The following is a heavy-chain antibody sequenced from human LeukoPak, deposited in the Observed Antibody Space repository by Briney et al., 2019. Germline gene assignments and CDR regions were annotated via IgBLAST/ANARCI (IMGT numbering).Heavy chain of an antibody. J-gene: IGHJ6*02. V-gene: IGHV1-69*04. D-gene: IGHD3-10*01. CDR1: GGTFSSYA. CDR2: IIPILGIA. CDR3: ARSYGSGSPSEMDV. Sequence: GASVKVSCKASGGTFSSYAISWVRQAPGQGLEWMGRIIPILGIANYAQKFQGRVTITADKSTSTAYMELSSLRSEDTAVYYCARSYGSGSPSEMDVWGQGTTVTVSS.